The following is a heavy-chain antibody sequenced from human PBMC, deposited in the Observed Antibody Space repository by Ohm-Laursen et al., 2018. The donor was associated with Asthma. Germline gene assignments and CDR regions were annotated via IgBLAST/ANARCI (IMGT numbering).Heavy chain of an antibody. CDR2: LFPDGRRT. V-gene: IGHV3-74*01. CDR1: GFSLSDYF. Sequence: SLRLSCAASGFSLSDYFLHWVRQGPGEGLVWISHLFPDGRRTNYADSVEGRFTISRDDAQNTVYLQMNSLRVDDTAVYYCARGNLEGLLWGQGTLVTVSS. J-gene: IGHJ4*02. D-gene: IGHD1-1*01. CDR3: ARGNLEGLL.